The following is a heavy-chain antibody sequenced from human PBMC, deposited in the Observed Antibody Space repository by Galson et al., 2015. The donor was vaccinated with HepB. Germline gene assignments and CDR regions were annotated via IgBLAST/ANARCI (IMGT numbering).Heavy chain of an antibody. CDR2: ISGSGGST. CDR3: AKDSVLLWFGEFDYFDY. D-gene: IGHD3-10*01. J-gene: IGHJ4*02. Sequence: SLRLSCAASGFTFSSYAMSGVRQAPGKGLEWVSAISGSGGSTYYADSVKGRFTISRDNSKNTLYLQMNSLRAEDTAVYYCAKDSVLLWFGEFDYFDYWGQGTLVTVSS. V-gene: IGHV3-23*01. CDR1: GFTFSSYA.